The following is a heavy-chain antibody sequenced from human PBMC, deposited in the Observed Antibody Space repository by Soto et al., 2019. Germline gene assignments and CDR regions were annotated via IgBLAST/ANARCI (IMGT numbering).Heavy chain of an antibody. V-gene: IGHV4-31*03. CDR2: IYYSGST. D-gene: IGHD2-2*01. J-gene: IGHJ5*02. Sequence: PSETLSLTCTVSGGSISSGGYYWSWIRQHPGKGLEWIGYIYYSGSTYYNPSLKSRVTISVDTSKNQFSLKLSSVTAADTAVYYCARGGCSSTSCYSELVWFDPWGQGTLVTVSS. CDR3: ARGGCSSTSCYSELVWFDP. CDR1: GGSISSGGYY.